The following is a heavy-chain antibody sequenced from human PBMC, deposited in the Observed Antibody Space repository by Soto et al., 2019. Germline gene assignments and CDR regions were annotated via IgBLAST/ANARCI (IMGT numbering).Heavy chain of an antibody. Sequence: GGSLRLSCAASGFTFSSYDMHWVRQATGKGLEWVSAIGTAGDTYYPGSVKGRFTISRENAKNSLYLQMNSLRAEDTAVYYCARRPLGYNWNYDYWGQGTLVTVSS. D-gene: IGHD1-7*01. CDR1: GFTFSSYD. CDR2: IGTAGDT. V-gene: IGHV3-13*01. CDR3: ARRPLGYNWNYDY. J-gene: IGHJ4*02.